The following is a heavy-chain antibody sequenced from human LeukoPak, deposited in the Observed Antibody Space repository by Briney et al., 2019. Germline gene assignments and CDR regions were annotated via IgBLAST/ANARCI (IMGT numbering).Heavy chain of an antibody. J-gene: IGHJ4*02. D-gene: IGHD6-19*01. V-gene: IGHV4-59*13. CDR1: GGSFSGYY. Sequence: PSETLSLTCAVYGGSFSGYYWSWMRQPPGKGLEWIGNIYNRGTTNYNPSLNSRVTMSVDTSKNQLSLQLTSVTAADTAVYYCTKATQWLAFDYWGRGTLVTVSS. CDR2: IYNRGTT. CDR3: TKATQWLAFDY.